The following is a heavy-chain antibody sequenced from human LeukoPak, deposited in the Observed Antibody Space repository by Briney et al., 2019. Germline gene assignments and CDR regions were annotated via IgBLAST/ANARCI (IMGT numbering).Heavy chain of an antibody. CDR2: ISGSGGST. D-gene: IGHD2-15*01. V-gene: IGHV3-23*01. CDR3: AEDWSVYCSGGSCLPIDY. J-gene: IGHJ4*02. CDR1: GFTFSSYA. Sequence: GGSLRLSCAASGFTFSSYAMSWVRQAPGKGLEWVSAISGSGGSTYYADSVKGRFTISRDNSKNTLYLQMNSLRAEDTAVYYCAEDWSVYCSGGSCLPIDYWGQGTLVTVSS.